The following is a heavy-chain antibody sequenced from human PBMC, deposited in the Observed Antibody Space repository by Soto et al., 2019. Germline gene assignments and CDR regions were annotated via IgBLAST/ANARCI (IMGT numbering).Heavy chain of an antibody. CDR2: IIPIFGTA. Sequence: ASVKVSCKASGGTFSSYAISWVRQAPGQGLEWMGGIIPIFGTANYAQKFQGRVTITADKSTSTAYMELSSLRSEDTAVYYCASSFMVGATVCGFNPCGEGTLITISS. J-gene: IGHJ5*02. CDR1: GGTFSSYA. V-gene: IGHV1-69*06. CDR3: ASSFMVGATVCGFNP. D-gene: IGHD1-26*01.